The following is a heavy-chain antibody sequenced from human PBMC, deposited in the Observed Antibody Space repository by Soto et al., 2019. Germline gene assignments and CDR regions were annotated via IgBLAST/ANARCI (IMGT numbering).Heavy chain of an antibody. CDR2: IYYSGST. V-gene: IGHV4-30-4*01. CDR1: GGSISSGDYY. CDR3: ARAVAGGSWFDP. D-gene: IGHD6-19*01. Sequence: SETLSLTCTVSGGSISSGDYYWSWIRQPPGKGLGWIGYIYYSGSTYYNPSLKSRVTISVDTSKNQFSLKLSSVTAADTAVYYCARAVAGGSWFDPWGQGTLVTVSS. J-gene: IGHJ5*02.